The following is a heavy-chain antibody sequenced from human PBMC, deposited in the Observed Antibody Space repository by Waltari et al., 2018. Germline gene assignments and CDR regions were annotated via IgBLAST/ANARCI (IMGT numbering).Heavy chain of an antibody. J-gene: IGHJ4*02. CDR1: GGSISSYY. Sequence: QVQLQESGPGLVKPSETLSLTCTVSGGSISSYYWSWIRQPAGKGLEWIGRIYTSGSTNYNPSLKGRVTMSVDTSKNQFSLKLSSVTAADTAVYYCARGVDTAMVGRPGFDYFDYWGQGTLVTVSS. D-gene: IGHD5-18*01. CDR2: IYTSGST. CDR3: ARGVDTAMVGRPGFDYFDY. V-gene: IGHV4-4*07.